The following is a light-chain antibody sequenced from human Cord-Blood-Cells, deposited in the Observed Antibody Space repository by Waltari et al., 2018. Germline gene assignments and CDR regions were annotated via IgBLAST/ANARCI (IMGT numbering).Light chain of an antibody. Sequence: IVLTQSPGTLSLSPGERDPLSCRASQSVSRSYLAWYQQKPGQAPRLLIYGASSRATGIPDRFSGSGSGTDFTLTISRLEPEDFAVYYCQQYGSSPWTFGQGTKVEIK. CDR2: GAS. CDR3: QQYGSSPWT. CDR1: QSVSRSY. J-gene: IGKJ1*01. V-gene: IGKV3-20*01.